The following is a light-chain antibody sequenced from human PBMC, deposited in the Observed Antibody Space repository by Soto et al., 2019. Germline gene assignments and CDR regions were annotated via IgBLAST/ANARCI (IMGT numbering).Light chain of an antibody. V-gene: IGKV3-11*01. J-gene: IGKJ5*01. CDR1: QTVSSAY. CDR2: DAS. CDR3: QQRRSWPPTIT. Sequence: PGERATLSCRASQTVSSAYLAWFQQRPGQAPRLLIYDASYRATDIPPRFSGSGSGTDFTLTISSLEPEDFAVYYCQQRRSWPPTITFGQGTRLEIK.